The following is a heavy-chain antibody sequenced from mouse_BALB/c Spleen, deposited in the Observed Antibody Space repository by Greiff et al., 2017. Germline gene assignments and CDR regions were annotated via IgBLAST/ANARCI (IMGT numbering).Heavy chain of an antibody. D-gene: IGHD3-1*01. V-gene: IGHV5-17*02. J-gene: IGHJ2*01. Sequence: EVMLVESGGGLVQPGGSRKLSCAASGFTFSSFGMHWVRQAPEKGLEWVAYISSGSSTIYYADTVKGRFTISRDNPKNTLFLQMTSLRSEDTAMYYCARGASRGLRGFDYWGQGTTLTVSS. CDR3: ARGASRGLRGFDY. CDR2: ISSGSSTI. CDR1: GFTFSSFG.